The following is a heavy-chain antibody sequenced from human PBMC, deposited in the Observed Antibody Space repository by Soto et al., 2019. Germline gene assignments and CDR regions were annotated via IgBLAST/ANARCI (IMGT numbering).Heavy chain of an antibody. CDR1: GFTFSDYY. Sequence: AGGSLRLSCAASGFTFSDYYMSWIRQAPGKGLEWVSYISSSSSYTNYADSVKGRFTISRDNAKNSLYLQMNSLRAEDTAVYYCARDRGPYCSSTSCYISVEGDAFDIWGQGTMVTVSS. CDR3: ARDRGPYCSSTSCYISVEGDAFDI. CDR2: ISSSSSYT. J-gene: IGHJ3*02. V-gene: IGHV3-11*06. D-gene: IGHD2-2*02.